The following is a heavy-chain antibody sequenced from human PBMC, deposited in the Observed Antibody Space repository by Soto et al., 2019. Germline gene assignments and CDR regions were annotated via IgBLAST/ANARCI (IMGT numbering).Heavy chain of an antibody. CDR2: ISYDGSNK. CDR1: GFTFSSYA. V-gene: IGHV3-30-3*01. CDR3: AREQEMATSDEFDY. D-gene: IGHD5-12*01. J-gene: IGHJ4*02. Sequence: PGGSLRLSCAASGFTFSSYAMHWVRQAPGKGLEWVAVISYDGSNKYYADSVKGRFTISRDNSKNTLYLQMNSLRAEDTAVYYCAREQEMATSDEFDYWGQGTLVTVSS.